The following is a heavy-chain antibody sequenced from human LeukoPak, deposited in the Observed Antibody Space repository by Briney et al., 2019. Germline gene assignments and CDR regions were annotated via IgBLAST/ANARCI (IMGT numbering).Heavy chain of an antibody. CDR3: AREATVVTPIAFDI. CDR2: ISYDGSNK. Sequence: GGSLRLSCAASGFTFSSYAMHWVRQAPGKGLEWVAAISYDGSNKYYADSVKGRFTISRDNAKNSLYLQMNSLRAEDTAVYYCAREATVVTPIAFDIWGQGTMVTVSS. CDR1: GFTFSSYA. J-gene: IGHJ3*02. V-gene: IGHV3-30-3*01. D-gene: IGHD4-23*01.